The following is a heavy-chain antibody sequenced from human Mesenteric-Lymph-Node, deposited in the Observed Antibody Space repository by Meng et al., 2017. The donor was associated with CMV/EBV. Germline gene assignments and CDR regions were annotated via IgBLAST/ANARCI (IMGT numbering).Heavy chain of an antibody. CDR3: ARQGGYCSSTSCQLIDY. V-gene: IGHV4-39*01. Sequence: SETLSLTCTVSGGSISSSSYYWGWIRQPPGKGLEWIGSIYYSGSTYYNPSLKSRVTISVDTSKNQFSLKLSSVTAADTAVYYCARQGGYCSSTSCQLIDYWGQGTLVTVSS. J-gene: IGHJ4*02. CDR2: IYYSGST. CDR1: GGSISSSSYY. D-gene: IGHD2-2*01.